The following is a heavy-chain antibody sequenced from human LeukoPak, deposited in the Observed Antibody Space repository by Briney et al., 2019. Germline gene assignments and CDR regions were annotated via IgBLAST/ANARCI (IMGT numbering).Heavy chain of an antibody. CDR3: ARGPYYWYFDL. J-gene: IGHJ2*01. Sequence: SETLTLTCAVSGGSISSGGYSWSWIRQPPGKGLEWIGYIYHSGSTYYNPSLKSRVTISVDRSKNQFSLKLSSVTAADTAVYYCARGPYYWYFDLWGRGTLVTVSS. CDR1: GGSISSGGYS. V-gene: IGHV4-30-2*01. CDR2: IYHSGST.